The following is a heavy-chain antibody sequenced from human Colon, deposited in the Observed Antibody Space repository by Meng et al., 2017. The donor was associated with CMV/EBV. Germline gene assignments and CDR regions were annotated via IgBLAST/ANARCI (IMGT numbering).Heavy chain of an antibody. CDR2: IYYSGTT. J-gene: IGHJ4*02. V-gene: IGHV4-31*03. D-gene: IGHD5-12*01. Sequence: CTVSGGSRSGGDFYWNWIRQHPGKGLEWIGYIYYSGTTYYNPSLKSRAMISLDKSKNQFSLNLSSVTAADTAVYFCARDSGYDAPFDYWGQGTLVTVSS. CDR3: ARDSGYDAPFDY. CDR1: GGSRSGGDFY.